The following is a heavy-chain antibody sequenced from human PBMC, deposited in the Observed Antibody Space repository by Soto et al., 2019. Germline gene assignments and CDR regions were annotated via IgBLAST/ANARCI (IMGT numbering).Heavy chain of an antibody. CDR3: ARQNYYSGMDV. V-gene: IGHV1-18*01. J-gene: IGHJ6*02. Sequence: GASVKVSCKASDYTFTSYFITWVRQAPGQGLEWMGWISAYNGNTNYAQMLQGRVTMTTDTSTATAYMEMTSLRSDDTAVYYCARQNYYSGMDVWGQGTTVTVSS. CDR2: ISAYNGNT. CDR1: DYTFTSYF.